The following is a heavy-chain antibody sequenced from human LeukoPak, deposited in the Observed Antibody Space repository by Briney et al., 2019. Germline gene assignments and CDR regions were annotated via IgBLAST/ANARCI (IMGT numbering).Heavy chain of an antibody. CDR1: GYSFNTYW. CDR2: IYPGDSDT. CDR3: ARQSMRAVTHGEL. J-gene: IGHJ4*02. V-gene: IGHV5-51*01. D-gene: IGHD1-26*01. Sequence: GESLKISCEGSGYSFNTYWIAWVRQMPGKGLEWMGIIYPGDSDTRYSPSFQGRVTISADKSISTAYLQWSSLEASDTAMYYCARQSMRAVTHGELWGQGTLVTVSS.